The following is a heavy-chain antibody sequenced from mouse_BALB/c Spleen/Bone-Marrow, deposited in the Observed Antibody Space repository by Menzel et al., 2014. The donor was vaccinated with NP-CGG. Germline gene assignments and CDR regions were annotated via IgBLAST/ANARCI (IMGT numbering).Heavy chain of an antibody. Sequence: EVQLQQSRPEPVKPGASVKMSCKASGYTFTDYHMKWVKQSHGKSLEWIGEINPNNGDTFYNQKYKGKATLTVDKSSSTAYMQLNSLTSEDSAVYYCPRRQEDYYAWFAYWGQGTLVTVSA. V-gene: IGHV1-18*01. CDR1: GYTFTDYH. D-gene: IGHD1-1*01. CDR3: PRRQEDYYAWFAY. J-gene: IGHJ3*01. CDR2: INPNNGDT.